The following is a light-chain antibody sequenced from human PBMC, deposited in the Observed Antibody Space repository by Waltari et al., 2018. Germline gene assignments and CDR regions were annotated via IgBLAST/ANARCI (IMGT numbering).Light chain of an antibody. V-gene: IGLV2-8*01. CDR2: EVS. CDR1: RSAVGGYNY. Sequence: QSALTQPPSASGSPGQSVTISCTGTRSAVGGYNYVSWYQQYPGKAPKLMIYEVSKRPSGVPDRFSGSKSGNTASLTVSGLQAEDEADYYCSSYAGSNNAFVFGTGTKVTVL. J-gene: IGLJ1*01. CDR3: SSYAGSNNAFV.